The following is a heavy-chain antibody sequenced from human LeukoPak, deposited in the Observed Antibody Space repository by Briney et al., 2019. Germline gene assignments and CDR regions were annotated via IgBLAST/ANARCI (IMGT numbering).Heavy chain of an antibody. Sequence: GASVKVSCKASGYTFTSYYMHWVRQAPGQGLEWMRIINPSGGNTNYAQKFQGRVTMTRDTSTSTLYMELSSLRSEDTAVYYCARRAKGSWINDAFDIWGQGTMVTVSS. J-gene: IGHJ3*02. V-gene: IGHV1-46*01. CDR1: GYTFTSYY. D-gene: IGHD2-2*03. CDR2: INPSGGNT. CDR3: ARRAKGSWINDAFDI.